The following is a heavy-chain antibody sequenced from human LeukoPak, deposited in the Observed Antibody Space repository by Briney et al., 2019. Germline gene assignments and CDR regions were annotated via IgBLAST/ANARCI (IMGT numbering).Heavy chain of an antibody. Sequence: GGSLRLSCAASGFAVSSDYMTWVRQSPGKGLEWVSVIYSGGNTYYADSVKGRFTISRDNSKNTLYLQMNSLRAEDTAIYYCAKGAGGFSYYNWFDPWGQGTLVTVSS. CDR1: GFAVSSDY. CDR3: AKGAGGFSYYNWFDP. J-gene: IGHJ5*02. V-gene: IGHV3-53*01. D-gene: IGHD5-18*01. CDR2: IYSGGNT.